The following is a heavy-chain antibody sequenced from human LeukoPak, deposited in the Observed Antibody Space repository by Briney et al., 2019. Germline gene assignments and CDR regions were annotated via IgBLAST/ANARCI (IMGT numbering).Heavy chain of an antibody. J-gene: IGHJ4*02. CDR1: GFTFSSYA. CDR3: AREHIVATIHDY. Sequence: GGSLRLSCAASGFTFSSYAMHWVRQAPGKGLEWVAVISYDGSNKYYADSVKGRFTISRDNSKNTLYLQMNSLRAEDTAVYYCAREHIVATIHDYWGQGTLVTVSS. D-gene: IGHD5-12*01. V-gene: IGHV3-30-3*01. CDR2: ISYDGSNK.